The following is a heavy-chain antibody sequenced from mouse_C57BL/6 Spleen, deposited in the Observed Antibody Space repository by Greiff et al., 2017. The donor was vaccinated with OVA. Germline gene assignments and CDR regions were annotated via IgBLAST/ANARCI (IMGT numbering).Heavy chain of an antibody. J-gene: IGHJ4*01. CDR3: TTLPNYYAMDY. V-gene: IGHV14-4*01. CDR1: GFNIKDDY. CDR2: IDPENGDT. Sequence: VQLQQSGAELVRPGASVKLSCTASGFNIKDDYMHWVKQRPEQGLERIGWIDPENGDTEYASKFQGKATITADTSSNTAYLQLSSLTSEDTAVYYCTTLPNYYAMDYWGQGTSVTVSS.